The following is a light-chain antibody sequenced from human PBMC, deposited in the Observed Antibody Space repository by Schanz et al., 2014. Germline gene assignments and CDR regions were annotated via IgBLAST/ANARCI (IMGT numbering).Light chain of an antibody. Sequence: DIQMTQSPSTLSASVGDRVTITCRASQSISSYLAWYQQKPGKAPKLLIYKASSLESGVPSRFSGSGSGTEFTLTISSLQPDDSATYYCQRYNSYPCSFGQGTKLEIK. CDR2: KAS. J-gene: IGKJ2*02. CDR3: QRYNSYPCS. CDR1: QSISSY. V-gene: IGKV1-5*03.